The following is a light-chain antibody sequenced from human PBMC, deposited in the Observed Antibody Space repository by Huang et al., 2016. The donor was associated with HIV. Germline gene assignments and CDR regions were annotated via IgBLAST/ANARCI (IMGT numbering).Light chain of an antibody. CDR2: DAS. V-gene: IGKV3-11*01. CDR1: QSVGSS. J-gene: IGKJ4*01. Sequence: EIVLTQSPATLSLSPGQRATLSCRASQSVGSSLAWYQQKPGQAPSLLIYDASNRATGIPARFSGSGSGTYFTLTISSLEPEDFAVYYCQQRSNWPLTFGGGTKVEIK. CDR3: QQRSNWPLT.